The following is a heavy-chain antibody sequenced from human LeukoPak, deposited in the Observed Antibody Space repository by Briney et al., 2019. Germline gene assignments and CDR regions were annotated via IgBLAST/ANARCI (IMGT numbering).Heavy chain of an antibody. CDR3: AKHYSFGFGY. CDR2: ISHGGST. CDR1: GESFSGDY. Sequence: PSETLSLTCAVYGESFSGDYWSWIRQPPGTGLEWIGEISHGGSTKYNPSLKSRVTISIDTSKNQFSLKLSSVTAADTAVYYCAKHYSFGFGYWGQGTLVTVSS. J-gene: IGHJ4*02. D-gene: IGHD5-18*01. V-gene: IGHV4-34*01.